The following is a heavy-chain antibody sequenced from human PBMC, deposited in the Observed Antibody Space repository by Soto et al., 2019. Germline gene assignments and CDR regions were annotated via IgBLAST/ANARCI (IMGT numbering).Heavy chain of an antibody. CDR3: ASSFDYDFWSGSRPYYYYGMDV. V-gene: IGHV5-51*01. Sequence: GESLKISCKGSGYSFTSYWIGWVRQMPGKGLEWMGIIYPGDSDTRYSPSFQGQVTISADKSISTAYLQWSSLKASDTAMYYCASSFDYDFWSGSRPYYYYGMDVWGQGTTVTVSS. J-gene: IGHJ6*02. CDR2: IYPGDSDT. D-gene: IGHD3-3*01. CDR1: GYSFTSYW.